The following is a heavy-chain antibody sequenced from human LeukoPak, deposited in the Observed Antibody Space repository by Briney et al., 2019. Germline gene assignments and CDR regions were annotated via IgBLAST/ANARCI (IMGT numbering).Heavy chain of an antibody. CDR2: FDPEDGET. D-gene: IGHD6-13*01. J-gene: IGHJ3*02. CDR3: ATVSQLVWDAFDI. CDR1: GYTLPELS. Sequence: ASVKVSCKVSGYTLPELSMHGVRQAPGKGLEGMGGFDPEDGETIYAQRFQGGVTMPEDTSTDTAYMELSSLRSEDTAVYYCATVSQLVWDAFDIWGQGTMVTVSS. V-gene: IGHV1-24*01.